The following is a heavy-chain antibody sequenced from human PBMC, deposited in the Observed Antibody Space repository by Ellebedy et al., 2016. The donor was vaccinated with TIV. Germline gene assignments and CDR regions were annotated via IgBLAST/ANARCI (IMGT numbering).Heavy chain of an antibody. D-gene: IGHD4-17*01. Sequence: PGGSLRLSCAASGFTFRSYWMGWVRQAPGKGLEWVANIYQDGSQKYYVDSVKGRFTISRDNAKNSLYLQMNSLKVEDTAVYYCARRGSYGEYAVQINNWFDSWGQGTLVTVFS. CDR1: GFTFRSYW. J-gene: IGHJ5*01. V-gene: IGHV3-7*01. CDR2: IYQDGSQK. CDR3: ARRGSYGEYAVQINNWFDS.